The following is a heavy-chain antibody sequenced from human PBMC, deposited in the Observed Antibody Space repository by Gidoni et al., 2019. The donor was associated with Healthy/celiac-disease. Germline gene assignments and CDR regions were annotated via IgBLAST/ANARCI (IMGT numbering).Heavy chain of an antibody. CDR1: GFTFSSYV. D-gene: IGHD6-19*01. CDR2: IWYDGSNN. V-gene: IGHV3-33*01. Sequence: QVQLVESGGGVVQPGRSLRLPCAASGFTFSSYVMPWVRQAPGKGLGWVAVIWYDGSNNYYADSVKGRFTISRDNSKNTLYLQMNSLRAEDTAVYYCAREGSGWDLDYWGQGTLVTVSS. CDR3: AREGSGWDLDY. J-gene: IGHJ4*02.